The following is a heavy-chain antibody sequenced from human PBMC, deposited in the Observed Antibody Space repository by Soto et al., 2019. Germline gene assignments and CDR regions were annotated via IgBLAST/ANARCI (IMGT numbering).Heavy chain of an antibody. Sequence: QEQLLQSGAEVRKPGSSVKVSCKASGGTFNNYAVSWVRQAPGQGLEWMGGIIPMFETVNYAQRFQGRLTIAADESTSTAYMQLTSLTSADTAIYFCARGLRTGNYGMDVWGQGTTVTASS. D-gene: IGHD2-15*01. CDR3: ARGLRTGNYGMDV. CDR1: GGTFNNYA. V-gene: IGHV1-69*01. CDR2: IIPMFETV. J-gene: IGHJ6*02.